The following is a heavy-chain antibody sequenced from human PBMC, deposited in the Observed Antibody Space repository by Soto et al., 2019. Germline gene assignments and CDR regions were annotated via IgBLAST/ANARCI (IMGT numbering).Heavy chain of an antibody. V-gene: IGHV3-7*01. J-gene: IGHJ4*02. CDR1: GFTFSSYW. CDR3: ARDQIVWWFGAGDYYGLPDY. Sequence: EVQLVESGGGLVQPGGSLRLSCAAYGFTFSSYWMSWVRQAPGKGLEWVANIKQDGSEKYYVDSVKGRFTISRDNAKNSLYLQMNSLRAEDTAVYYCARDQIVWWFGAGDYYGLPDYWGQGTLVTVSS. CDR2: IKQDGSEK. D-gene: IGHD3-10*01.